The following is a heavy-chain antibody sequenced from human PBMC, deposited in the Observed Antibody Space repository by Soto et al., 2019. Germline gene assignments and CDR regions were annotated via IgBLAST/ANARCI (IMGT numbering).Heavy chain of an antibody. Sequence: QVQLQESGPGLVKPSGTLSLTCAVSGGSISSSNWWSWVRQPPGKGLEWIGEIYHSGSTNYNPSLKSRVTISVDKSKNQFSLKLSSVTAADTAVYYCACLRFLEWLSTHVGWFDPWGQGTLVTVSS. CDR1: GGSISSSNW. CDR3: ACLRFLEWLSTHVGWFDP. CDR2: IYHSGST. D-gene: IGHD3-3*01. J-gene: IGHJ5*02. V-gene: IGHV4-4*02.